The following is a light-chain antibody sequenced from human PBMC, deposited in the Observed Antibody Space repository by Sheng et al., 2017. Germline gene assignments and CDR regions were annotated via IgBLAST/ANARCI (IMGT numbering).Light chain of an antibody. Sequence: DIQLTQSPSSLSASVGDTVTIICRASQIISTSLAWYQRKPGRPPKLLVFSSTKLESGVPSRFSGGISGADHTLTINSLEPDDFATYYCQQYYFNPLTFGGGTNGGDQT. CDR2: SST. J-gene: IGKJ4*01. CDR3: QQYYFNPLT. V-gene: IGKV1-NL1*01. CDR1: QIISTS.